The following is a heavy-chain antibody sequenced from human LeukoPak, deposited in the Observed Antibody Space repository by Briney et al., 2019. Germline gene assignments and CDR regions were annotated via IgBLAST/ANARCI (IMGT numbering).Heavy chain of an antibody. J-gene: IGHJ4*02. Sequence: SETLSLTCAVYGGSFSGYYWSWIRQPPGKGLEWIGEINHSGSTNYNPSLKSRVTISVDTSKNQFSLKLSSVTAADTAGYYCARGGLRYFDWLHRSYYFDYWGQGTLVTVSS. D-gene: IGHD3-9*01. CDR1: GGSFSGYY. CDR3: ARGGLRYFDWLHRSYYFDY. V-gene: IGHV4-34*01. CDR2: INHSGST.